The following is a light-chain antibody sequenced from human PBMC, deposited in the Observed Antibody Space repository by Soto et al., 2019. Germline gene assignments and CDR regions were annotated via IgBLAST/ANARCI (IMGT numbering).Light chain of an antibody. Sequence: DIQLTQSPSSVSASVGDRVTITCRASQDIGTWLAWYQQKPGKAPKLLIYVASNLQSGVPSRFSGARSGTAYNLTITSLQPEDFATYLCQRADSFPFTFGPGTKVDFK. V-gene: IGKV1-12*01. CDR1: QDIGTW. J-gene: IGKJ3*01. CDR3: QRADSFPFT. CDR2: VAS.